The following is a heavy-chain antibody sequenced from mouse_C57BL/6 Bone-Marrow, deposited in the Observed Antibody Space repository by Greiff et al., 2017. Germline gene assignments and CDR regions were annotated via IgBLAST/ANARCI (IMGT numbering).Heavy chain of an antibody. CDR3: ARKNLYYGSSYGYFDV. D-gene: IGHD1-1*01. J-gene: IGHJ1*03. V-gene: IGHV1-59*01. CDR2: IDPSDSYT. Sequence: QVQLQQPGAELVRPGTSVKLSCKASGYTFTSYWMHWVKQRPGQGLEWIGVIDPSDSYTNYNQKFKGKATLTVDTSSSTAYMQLSSLTSEDSAVYYCARKNLYYGSSYGYFDVWGTGTTVTVSS. CDR1: GYTFTSYW.